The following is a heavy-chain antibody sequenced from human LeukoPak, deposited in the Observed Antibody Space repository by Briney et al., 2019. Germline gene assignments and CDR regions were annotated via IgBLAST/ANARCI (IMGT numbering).Heavy chain of an antibody. CDR2: ISAYNGNT. CDR3: ARSGYGDTDY. J-gene: IGHJ4*02. CDR1: GYTFTSYY. Sequence: ASVKVSCKASGYTFTSYYMHWGRQAPGQGLEWMGWISAYNGNTNYAQKLQGRVSMTTDTSTSTAYMELRSLRSDDTAVYYCARSGYGDTDYWGQGTLVTVSS. V-gene: IGHV1-18*04. D-gene: IGHD6-25*01.